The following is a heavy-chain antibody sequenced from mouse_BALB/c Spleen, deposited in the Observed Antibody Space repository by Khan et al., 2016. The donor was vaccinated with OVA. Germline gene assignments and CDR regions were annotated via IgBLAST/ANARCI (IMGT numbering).Heavy chain of an antibody. Sequence: QVQLKESGPGLVAPSQSLPITCTVSGFSLTSYGVSWVRQPPGKGLEWLGVIWGDGSTHYHSGLISRLSISKNNSKSQVFLKLNSLQTDDTTTYYCAGFESSYYAIGYWGQGTSVTVSS. CDR1: GFSLTSYG. CDR2: IWGDGST. J-gene: IGHJ4*01. CDR3: AGFESSYYAIGY. V-gene: IGHV2-3*01.